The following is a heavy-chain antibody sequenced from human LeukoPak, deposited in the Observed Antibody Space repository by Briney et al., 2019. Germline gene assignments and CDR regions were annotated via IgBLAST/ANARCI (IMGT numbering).Heavy chain of an antibody. CDR3: ARGGAVAGIIDY. D-gene: IGHD6-19*01. Sequence: SETLSLTCTVSGGSVSSGSYYWSWIRQPPGKGLEWIGYIYYSGSTNYNPSLKSRVTISVDTSKNQFSLKLSSVTAADTAVYYCARGGAVAGIIDYWGQGTLVTVSS. V-gene: IGHV4-61*01. CDR1: GGSVSSGSYY. CDR2: IYYSGST. J-gene: IGHJ4*02.